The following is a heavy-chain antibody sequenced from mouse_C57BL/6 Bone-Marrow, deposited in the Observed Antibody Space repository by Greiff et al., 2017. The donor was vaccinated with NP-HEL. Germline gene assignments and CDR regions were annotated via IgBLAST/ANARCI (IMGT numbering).Heavy chain of an antibody. J-gene: IGHJ4*01. CDR1: GYTFPVYY. V-gene: IGHV1-19*01. CDR2: INPYNGGT. Sequence: SLPLLFPPVASFPISCKSSGYTFPVYYLNFLMPSHVQFLAWIGVINPYNGGTSYNQKFKGKATLTVDKSSSTAYMELNSLTSEDSAVYYCARGGYYTYYYAMDYWGQGTSVTVSS. D-gene: IGHD2-12*01. CDR3: ARGGYYTYYYAMDY.